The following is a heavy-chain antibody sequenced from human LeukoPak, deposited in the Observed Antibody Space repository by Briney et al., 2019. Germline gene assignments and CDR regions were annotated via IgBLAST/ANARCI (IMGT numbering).Heavy chain of an antibody. CDR2: ISSSESYI. J-gene: IGHJ4*02. CDR3: ARGMTVLKL. CDR1: GFPFNDY. V-gene: IGHV3-11*03. Sequence: GGSLRLSCAASGFPFNDYMTWIRQAPGKGLEWLPYISSSESYISYADSVKGRFTISRDNAKNLLYLQMNSLRAEDTAVYYCARGMTVLKLWGQGTLVTVSS.